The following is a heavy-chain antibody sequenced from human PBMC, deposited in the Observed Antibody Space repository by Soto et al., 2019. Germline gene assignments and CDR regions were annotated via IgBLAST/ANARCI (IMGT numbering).Heavy chain of an antibody. D-gene: IGHD2-21*01. Sequence: MSSLRQPHGKKQECVSAVSPDGQVIYYADSVRSRFTISRDFSNNTVFLHMDSLRAESTALYYCAKDRNYSRHDSHYWRHRSFVTVTS. CDR2: VSPDGQVI. CDR3: AKDRNYSRHDSHY. J-gene: IGHJ4*01. V-gene: IGHV3-23*01.